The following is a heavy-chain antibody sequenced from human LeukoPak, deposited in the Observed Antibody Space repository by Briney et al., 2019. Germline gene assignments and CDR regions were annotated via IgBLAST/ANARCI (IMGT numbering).Heavy chain of an antibody. CDR1: GGSISSYY. D-gene: IGHD5-18*01. V-gene: IGHV4-59*01. Sequence: PSETLSLTCTVSGGSISSYYWSWIRQPPGKGLEWIGYIYYSGSTNYNPSLKSRVTISVDTSKKQFSLKLSSVTAADTAVYYCARGRRDTGSLIYAYYYYMDVWGKGTTVTVSS. CDR3: ARGRRDTGSLIYAYYYYMDV. J-gene: IGHJ6*03. CDR2: IYYSGST.